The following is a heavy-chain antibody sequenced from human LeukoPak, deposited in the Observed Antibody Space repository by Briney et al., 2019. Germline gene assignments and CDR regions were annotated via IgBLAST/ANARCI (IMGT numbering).Heavy chain of an antibody. D-gene: IGHD6-13*01. Sequence: GGSLRLSCAASGFTFSSYEMNWVRQAPGEGLEWVSYISSSGSTIYYADSVKGRFTISRDNAKNSLYLQMNSLRAEDTAAYYCARDNPVYSSSWYGEGFDYWGQGTLVTVSS. CDR2: ISSSGSTI. J-gene: IGHJ4*02. V-gene: IGHV3-48*03. CDR3: ARDNPVYSSSWYGEGFDY. CDR1: GFTFSSYE.